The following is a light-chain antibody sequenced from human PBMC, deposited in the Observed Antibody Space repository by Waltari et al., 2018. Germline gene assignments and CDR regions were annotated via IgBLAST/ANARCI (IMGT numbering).Light chain of an antibody. CDR2: SAS. CDR1: QSVSNY. CDR3: QQRSNWPRT. Sequence: EIVLTQSPDPLSLSPGERATLSCRTSQSVSNYLACYQQKPGQAPRLLIYSASYRATGVPARFSGSGAGTDFTLTISSLEPEDFAVYYCQQRSNWPRTFGQGTKVEIK. J-gene: IGKJ1*01. V-gene: IGKV3-11*01.